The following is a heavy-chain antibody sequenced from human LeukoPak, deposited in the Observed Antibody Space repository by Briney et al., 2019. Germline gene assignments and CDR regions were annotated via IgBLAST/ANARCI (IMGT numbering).Heavy chain of an antibody. Sequence: PSETLSLTCAVYGGSFSGYYWSWIRQPPGKGLEWLGEINHSGSTNYNPSLKSRVTISVDTSKNQFSLKLSSVTAADTAVYYCARVGGSSSPLPFDYWGQGTLVTVSS. D-gene: IGHD6-6*01. J-gene: IGHJ4*02. CDR2: INHSGST. V-gene: IGHV4-34*01. CDR1: GGSFSGYY. CDR3: ARVGGSSSPLPFDY.